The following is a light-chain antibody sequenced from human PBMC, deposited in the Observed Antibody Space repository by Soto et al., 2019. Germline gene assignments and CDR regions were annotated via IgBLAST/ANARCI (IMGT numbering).Light chain of an antibody. CDR1: QSVSSSY. Sequence: EIVLTQSPGTLSLSPGERATLSCRASQSVSSSYLAWYQQKPGQAPRLLIYGASSRATGIPDRFSGSGSGTYFTLTIIRLEPEDFAVYYCQQYGSSPPITFVQGTRLEIK. J-gene: IGKJ5*01. CDR2: GAS. CDR3: QQYGSSPPIT. V-gene: IGKV3-20*01.